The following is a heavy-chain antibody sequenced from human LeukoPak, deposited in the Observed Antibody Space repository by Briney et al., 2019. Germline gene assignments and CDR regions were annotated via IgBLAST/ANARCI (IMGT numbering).Heavy chain of an antibody. Sequence: SETLSLTCTVSGGSISSYYWSWIRQPAGKGLEWIGRIYTSGSTNYNPSLKSRVTMSVDTSKNQFSLKLSSVTAADTAVYYCARVGYYYGSGSYYNWFDPWGQGTLVTVSS. V-gene: IGHV4-4*07. D-gene: IGHD3-10*01. CDR1: GGSISSYY. J-gene: IGHJ5*02. CDR2: IYTSGST. CDR3: ARVGYYYGSGSYYNWFDP.